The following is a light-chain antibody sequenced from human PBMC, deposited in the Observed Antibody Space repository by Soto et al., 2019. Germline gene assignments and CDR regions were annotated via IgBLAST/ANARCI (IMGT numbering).Light chain of an antibody. J-gene: IGLJ1*01. CDR3: GTWDSSLSAGV. Sequence: QSLLTQPPSVPAAPGQKVTSSCSGSSSNIGNNYVSWYQQLPGTAPKLLIYDNNKRPSGIPDRFSGSKSGTSATLGITGLQTGDEADYNCGTWDSSLSAGVFGTGTKVTVL. CDR2: DNN. V-gene: IGLV1-51*01. CDR1: SSNIGNNY.